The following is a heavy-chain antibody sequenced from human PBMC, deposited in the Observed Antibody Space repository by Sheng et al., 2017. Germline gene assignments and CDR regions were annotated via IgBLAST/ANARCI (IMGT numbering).Heavy chain of an antibody. CDR3: AKDTPRYCSGGSCFGQGGAAFDI. Sequence: QVQLVESGGGVVQPGGSLRLSCAASGFTFSSYGMHWVRQAPGKGLEWVAFIRYDGSNKYYADSVKGRFTISRDNSKNTLYLQMNSLRAEDTAVYYCAKDTPRYCSGGSCFGQGGAAFDIWGQGTMVTVSS. CDR1: GFTFSSYG. V-gene: IGHV3-30*02. CDR2: IRYDGSNK. D-gene: IGHD2-15*01. J-gene: IGHJ3*02.